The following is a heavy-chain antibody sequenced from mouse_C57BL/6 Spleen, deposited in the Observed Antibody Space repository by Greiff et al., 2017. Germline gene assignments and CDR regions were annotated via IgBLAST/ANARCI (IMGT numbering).Heavy chain of an antibody. CDR1: GYAFSSSW. V-gene: IGHV1-82*01. CDR2: IYPGDGDT. D-gene: IGHD2-1*01. Sequence: VQLQQSGPELVKPGASVKISCKASGYAFSSSWMNWVKQRPGKGLEWIGRIYPGDGDTNYNGKFKGKATLTADKSSSTAYMQLSSLTSEDSAVSFCARTIYGNSWFAYWGQGTLVTVSA. J-gene: IGHJ3*01. CDR3: ARTIYGNSWFAY.